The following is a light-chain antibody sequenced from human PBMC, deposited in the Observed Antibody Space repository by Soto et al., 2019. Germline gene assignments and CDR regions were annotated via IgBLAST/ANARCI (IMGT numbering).Light chain of an antibody. CDR2: DVR. V-gene: IGLV2-14*03. Sequence: QSALTQPASVSGSPGQTITISCTGTSSDIGLFDYVSWYQQHPGKTPKLIIYDVRDRPSGISDRFSGSKSGNTAPLTISGLQAGDEGDYYCSSYTDYSTLVFGGGTKVTVL. J-gene: IGLJ2*01. CDR1: SSDIGLFDY. CDR3: SSYTDYSTLV.